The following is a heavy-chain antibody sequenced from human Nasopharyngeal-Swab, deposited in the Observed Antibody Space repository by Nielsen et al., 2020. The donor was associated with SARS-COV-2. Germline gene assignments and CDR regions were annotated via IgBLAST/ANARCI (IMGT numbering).Heavy chain of an antibody. Sequence: GRSLTLFCAASGLTLSAFYMGWIRQPPGHCLELVSYIHSSGSIIHYADSVKGRVTISRDNPKDSLELQMHSLRADDTAVYYCARLGRWLQMIGYWGQGTQVTVSS. J-gene: IGHJ4*02. V-gene: IGHV3-11*01. CDR1: GLTLSAFY. D-gene: IGHD5-24*01. CDR3: ARLGRWLQMIGY. CDR2: IHSSGSII.